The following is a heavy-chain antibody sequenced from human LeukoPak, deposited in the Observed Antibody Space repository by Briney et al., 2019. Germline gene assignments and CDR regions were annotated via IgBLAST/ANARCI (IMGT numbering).Heavy chain of an antibody. CDR2: IKQDGSEK. V-gene: IGHV3-7*01. CDR3: ARITRSHFDY. Sequence: GGSLRLSCAASGFTFSSYWTSWVRQAPGKGLEWVANIKQDGSEKYYVDSVKGRFTISRDNAKNSLYLQMNSLRAEDTAVYYCARITRSHFDYWGQGTLVTVSS. CDR1: GFTFSSYW. D-gene: IGHD2-15*01. J-gene: IGHJ4*02.